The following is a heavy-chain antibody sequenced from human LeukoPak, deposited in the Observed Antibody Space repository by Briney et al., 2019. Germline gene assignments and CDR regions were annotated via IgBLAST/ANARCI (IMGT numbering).Heavy chain of an antibody. V-gene: IGHV3-74*01. D-gene: IGHD3-10*01. CDR2: INSDGSST. J-gene: IGHJ4*02. CDR1: GCILNSFW. Sequence: PGGSLRLSCAASGCILNSFWMHWIRQAPGKGLVWVSRINSDGSSTSYADSVKGRFTIPRDNAKNTLYLQMNSLRVEDTAVYYCARGTGFGELSDYWGQGTLVTVSS. CDR3: ARGTGFGELSDY.